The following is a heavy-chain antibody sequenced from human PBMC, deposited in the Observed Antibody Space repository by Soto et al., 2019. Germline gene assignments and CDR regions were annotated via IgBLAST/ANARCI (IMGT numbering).Heavy chain of an antibody. CDR3: GRVPGHYSRGWVNWLDP. CDR1: GFTFSSYE. Sequence: PGGSLRLSCAASGFTFSSYEMNWVRQAPGKGLEWVSYISSSGSTIYYADSVKGRFTISRDNAKNSLYLQMNSLRAEDTAVYYCGRVPGHYSRGWVNWLDPWGEATLGTVS. J-gene: IGHJ5*02. V-gene: IGHV3-48*03. D-gene: IGHD6-19*01. CDR2: ISSSGSTI.